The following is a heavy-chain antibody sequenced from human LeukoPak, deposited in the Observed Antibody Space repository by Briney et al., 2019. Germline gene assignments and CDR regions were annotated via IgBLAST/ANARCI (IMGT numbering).Heavy chain of an antibody. J-gene: IGHJ4*02. CDR3: ARPLRWELGDIGY. Sequence: GESLKISCKGSGYSFTSYWIAWVRQMPGKGLEYMGVIYPDDSDTRYSPSFQGQVTISADKSISTAHLQWSSLKASDTAMYYCARPLRWELGDIGYWGQGTLVTVSS. V-gene: IGHV5-51*01. CDR1: GYSFTSYW. CDR2: IYPDDSDT. D-gene: IGHD1-26*01.